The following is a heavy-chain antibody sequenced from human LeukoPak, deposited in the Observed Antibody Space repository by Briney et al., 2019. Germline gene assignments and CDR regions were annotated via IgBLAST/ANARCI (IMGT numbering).Heavy chain of an antibody. CDR2: IRYDGINK. CDR3: AKDRGDFDAFDI. V-gene: IGHV3-30*02. D-gene: IGHD3-16*01. J-gene: IGHJ3*02. CDR1: GFTFSSYG. Sequence: GGSLRLSCAASGFTFSSYGMHWVRQAPGKGLEWVAFIRYDGINKYYADSVKGRFTISRDSSKNTLYLQMNSLRAEDTAVYYCAKDRGDFDAFDIWGQGTMVTVSS.